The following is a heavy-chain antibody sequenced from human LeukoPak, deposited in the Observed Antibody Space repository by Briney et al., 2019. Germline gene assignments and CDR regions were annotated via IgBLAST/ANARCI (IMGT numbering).Heavy chain of an antibody. V-gene: IGHV3-30*02. J-gene: IGHJ6*02. CDR2: IRYDGSNK. CDR3: AKDPRSSSSSYYYYGMDV. Sequence: GGSLRLSCAASGFTFSSYGMHWVRQAPGKGLEWVAFIRYDGSNKYYADSVKGRFTISRDNSKNTLYLQMNSLRAEDTAVYYCAKDPRSSSSSYYYYGMDVWGQGTTVTVSS. CDR1: GFTFSSYG. D-gene: IGHD6-13*01.